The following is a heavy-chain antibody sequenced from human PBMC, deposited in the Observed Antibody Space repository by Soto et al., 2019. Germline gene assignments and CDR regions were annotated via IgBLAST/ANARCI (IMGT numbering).Heavy chain of an antibody. CDR2: ITSSATTI. CDR1: GFTFSSYA. CDR3: AKAPARRGWYVVDY. V-gene: IGHV3-23*01. J-gene: IGHJ4*02. D-gene: IGHD6-19*01. Sequence: GGSLRLSCAASGFTFSSYAMHWVRQAPGKGLEWVAYITSSATTIFYADSVKGRFTISRDNSKNTLYLQMNSLRAEDTAVYYCAKAPARRGWYVVDYWGQGTLVTVSS.